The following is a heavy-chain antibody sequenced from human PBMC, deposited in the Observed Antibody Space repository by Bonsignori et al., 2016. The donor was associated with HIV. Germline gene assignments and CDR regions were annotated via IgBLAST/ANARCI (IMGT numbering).Heavy chain of an antibody. CDR3: ARDPSVYSSSWSSDA. J-gene: IGHJ5*02. D-gene: IGHD6-13*01. CDR2: IIPVLGIT. Sequence: VRQAPGQGLEWMGGIIPVLGITNYAQQFQDRVTITADKSTNTAYMELSSLRSEDTAVYYCARDPSVYSSSWSSDAWGQGTLVTVSS. V-gene: IGHV1-69*10.